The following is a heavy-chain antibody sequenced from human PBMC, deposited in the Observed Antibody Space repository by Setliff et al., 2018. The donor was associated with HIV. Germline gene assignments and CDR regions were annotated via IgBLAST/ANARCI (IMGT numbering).Heavy chain of an antibody. V-gene: IGHV4-34*01. CDR2: VNHSGTT. CDR1: GAPRNGFF. CDR3: ARRRGPLVRGVDPAPSFFFDY. J-gene: IGHJ4*02. Sequence: SETRSLTCAVYGAPRNGFFWSWVRQRPERGLEWIGEVNHSGTTNYNPSLKSRVTISVDTSKNQFSLRVKSVTAGDTGLYFCARRRGPLVRGVDPAPSFFFDYWGQGALVTVSS. D-gene: IGHD3-10*01.